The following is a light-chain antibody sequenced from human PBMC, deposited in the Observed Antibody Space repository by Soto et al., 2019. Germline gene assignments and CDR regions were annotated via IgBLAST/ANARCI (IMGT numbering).Light chain of an antibody. Sequence: QSVLTQPASVSGSPGQSITISCLGTNSDVGGYDFVSWYQQHPGKAPKLLIYEVSNRPSGVSNRFSGSKSGNTASLTISGLQAEDEADYYCSSFTVTIAVLFGGGTKLTVL. V-gene: IGLV2-14*01. J-gene: IGLJ2*01. CDR3: SSFTVTIAVL. CDR2: EVS. CDR1: NSDVGGYDF.